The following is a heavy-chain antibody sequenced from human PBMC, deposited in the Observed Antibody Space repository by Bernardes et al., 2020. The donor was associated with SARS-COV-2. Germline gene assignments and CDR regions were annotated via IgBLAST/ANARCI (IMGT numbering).Heavy chain of an antibody. J-gene: IGHJ4*02. CDR1: GGSFSGYY. CDR3: ARYFYESRGYPPRYFDY. V-gene: IGHV4-34*01. Sequence: ETLSLTCALYGGSFSGYYWSWIRQPPGKGLEWIGEINHSGSTNYNPSLKSRVTISLDTSKNQFSLKLSSVTAADTAVYYCARYFYESRGYPPRYFDYWGQGTQVTVSS. D-gene: IGHD3-22*01. CDR2: INHSGST.